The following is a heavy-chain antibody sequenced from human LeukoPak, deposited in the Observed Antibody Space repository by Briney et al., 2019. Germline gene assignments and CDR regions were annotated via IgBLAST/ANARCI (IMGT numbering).Heavy chain of an antibody. CDR1: GYTFTNYW. Sequence: GESLKISCRGSGYTFTNYWIGWVRQMPGKGLEWMGIIYPGDSDTRYSPPFQGQVTISADKSISTAYLQWSSLKASDTAMYHCARGTGQYNYGHRGAFDTWGQGTMVTVSS. J-gene: IGHJ3*02. D-gene: IGHD5-18*01. V-gene: IGHV5-51*01. CDR3: ARGTGQYNYGHRGAFDT. CDR2: IYPGDSDT.